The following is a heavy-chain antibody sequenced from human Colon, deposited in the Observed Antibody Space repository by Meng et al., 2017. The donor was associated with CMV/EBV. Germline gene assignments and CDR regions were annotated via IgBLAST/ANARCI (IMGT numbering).Heavy chain of an antibody. D-gene: IGHD6-13*01. CDR3: ARDRGSSSPDY. V-gene: IGHV3-23*01. CDR2: INGLGDST. CDR1: GFNFVIYG. J-gene: IGHJ4*02. Sequence: GGSLRLSCRASGFNFVIYGMTWVRQAPGRGLEWVASINGLGDSTNYADSVKGRFTISRDNAKNSLYLQMNSLRAEDTAVYYCARDRGSSSPDYWGQGTLVTVSS.